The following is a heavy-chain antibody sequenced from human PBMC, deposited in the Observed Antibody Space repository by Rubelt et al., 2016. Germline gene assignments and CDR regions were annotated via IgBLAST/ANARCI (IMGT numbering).Heavy chain of an antibody. J-gene: IGHJ4*02. CDR1: GYTFTSYD. D-gene: IGHD6-13*01. V-gene: IGHV1-8*01. Sequence: VQLVQSGAEVKKPGASVKVSCKASGYTFTSYDINWVRQATGQGLEWLGWMNPNSGNTGYAQKFQGRVTLTRDISISTAYMELSSLRSEATAVYYCARGPGGEQQLAAFDYWGQGTLVTVSS. CDR3: ARGPGGEQQLAAFDY. CDR2: MNPNSGNT.